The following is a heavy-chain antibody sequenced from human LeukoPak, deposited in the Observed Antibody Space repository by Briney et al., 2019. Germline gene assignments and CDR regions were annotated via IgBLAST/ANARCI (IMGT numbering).Heavy chain of an antibody. V-gene: IGHV4-30-4*02. D-gene: IGHD1-26*01. CDR1: GGSISSGDYY. CDR2: IYYSGST. Sequence: SDTLSLTCSVSGGSISSGDYYWSWIRQPPGKGLEWIGYIYYSGSTYYNPSLKSRVTISEDTSKNQFSLKLSSVTAADTAVYYCARERWDDVFDIWGQGTMVTVSS. CDR3: ARERWDDVFDI. J-gene: IGHJ3*02.